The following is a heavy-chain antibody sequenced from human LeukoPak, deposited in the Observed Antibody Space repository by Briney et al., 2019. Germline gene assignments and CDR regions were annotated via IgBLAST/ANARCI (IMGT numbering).Heavy chain of an antibody. CDR2: IYHSGST. V-gene: IGHV4-30-2*01. CDR1: GGSISSGGYS. Sequence: SQTLSLTCAVSGGSISSGGYSWSWIRQPPGKGLEWIGYIYHSGSTYYNPSLKSRVTISVDRSKNQFSLKLSSVTAADTAVYYCARRGDYGDYVEGHWGQGTLVTVSS. J-gene: IGHJ4*02. D-gene: IGHD4-17*01. CDR3: ARRGDYGDYVEGH.